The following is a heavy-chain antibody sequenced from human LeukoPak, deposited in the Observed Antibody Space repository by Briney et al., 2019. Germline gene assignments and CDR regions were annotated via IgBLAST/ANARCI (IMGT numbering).Heavy chain of an antibody. CDR1: GGSISSNSSY. CDR2: IYSSGST. V-gene: IGHV4-39*01. J-gene: IGHJ4*02. D-gene: IGHD3-16*02. CDR3: ARLGSSYRDVQLWDY. Sequence: SETLSLTCTVSGGSISSNSSYWGWIRQPPGKGLEWIGSIYSSGSTYYNPSLKSRVTISVDTSKNQFSLKLSSVTAADTAVYYCARLGSSYRDVQLWDYWGQGTLVTVSS.